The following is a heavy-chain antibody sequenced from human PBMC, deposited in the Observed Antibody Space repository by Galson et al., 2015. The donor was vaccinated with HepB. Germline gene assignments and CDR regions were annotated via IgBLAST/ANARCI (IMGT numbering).Heavy chain of an antibody. CDR1: GYTFTSYY. D-gene: IGHD3-9*01. CDR2: INPSGGST. V-gene: IGHV1-46*01. J-gene: IGHJ4*02. CDR3: ARDPFYDILTGYYNAGYFDY. Sequence: SVKVSCKASGYTFTSYYMHWVRQAPGQGLEWMGIINPSGGSTSYAQKFQGRVTMTRDTSTSTVYMELSSLRSEDTAVYYCARDPFYDILTGYYNAGYFDYWGQGTLVTVSS.